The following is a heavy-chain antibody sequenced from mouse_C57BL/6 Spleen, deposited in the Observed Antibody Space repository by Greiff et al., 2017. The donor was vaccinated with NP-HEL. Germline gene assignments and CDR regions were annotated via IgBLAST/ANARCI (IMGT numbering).Heavy chain of an antibody. V-gene: IGHV1-59*01. J-gene: IGHJ2*01. CDR3: ARGGGSSLFDY. CDR1: GYTFTSYW. Sequence: QVQLQQPGAELVRPGTSVKLSCKASGYTFTSYWMHWVKQRPGQGLEWIGVIDPSDSYTNYNQKFKGKATLTVDTSSSTAYMQLSSLTSEDSAVYYCARGGGSSLFDYWGQGTTLTVSS. D-gene: IGHD1-1*01. CDR2: IDPSDSYT.